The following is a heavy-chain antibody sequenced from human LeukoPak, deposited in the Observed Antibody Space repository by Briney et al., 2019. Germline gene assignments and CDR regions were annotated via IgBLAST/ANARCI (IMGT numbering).Heavy chain of an antibody. D-gene: IGHD6-13*01. V-gene: IGHV1-46*01. CDR2: INPSGGST. J-gene: IGHJ4*02. Sequence: ASVKVSCKASGYTFTSYYMHWARQAPGQGLEWMGIINPSGGSTSYAQKFQGRVTMTRDTSASTVYMELSSLRSEDTAVYYCAGDLGIAAAGTPYYFDYWGQGTLVTVSS. CDR1: GYTFTSYY. CDR3: AGDLGIAAAGTPYYFDY.